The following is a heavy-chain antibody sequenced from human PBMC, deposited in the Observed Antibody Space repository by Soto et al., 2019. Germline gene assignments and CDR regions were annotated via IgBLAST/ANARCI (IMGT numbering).Heavy chain of an antibody. CDR1: GGSISSSSYY. J-gene: IGHJ4*02. CDR2: IYYSGST. CDR3: ARRGNMYSGSYYPFDY. Sequence: QLQLQESGPGLVKPSETLSLTCTVSGGSISSSSYYWGWIRQPPGKGLEWIGSIYYSGSTYYNPSLKSRVTISVDTSKNQSSLKLSSVTAADTAVYYCARRGNMYSGSYYPFDYWGQGTLVTVSS. V-gene: IGHV4-39*01. D-gene: IGHD1-26*01.